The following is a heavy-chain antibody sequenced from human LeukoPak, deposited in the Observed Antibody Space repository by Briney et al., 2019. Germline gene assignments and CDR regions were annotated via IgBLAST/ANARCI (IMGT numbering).Heavy chain of an antibody. CDR1: GGSISSYY. CDR3: ARSLYSTGPTTD. D-gene: IGHD2-8*02. V-gene: IGHV4-38-2*02. CDR2: IYHLGST. J-gene: IGHJ4*02. Sequence: PSETLSLTCTVSGGSISSYYWGWIRQSPRKGLEWIGSIYHLGSTYYNPSLKSRVTISIDTSKSQFSLRLNSVTAADTAVYYCARSLYSTGPTTDWGQGTLVTVSS.